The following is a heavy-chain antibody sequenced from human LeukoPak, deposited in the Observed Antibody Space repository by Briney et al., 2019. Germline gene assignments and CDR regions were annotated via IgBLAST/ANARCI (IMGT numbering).Heavy chain of an antibody. V-gene: IGHV1-69*13. CDR3: ARGGDVIPYYYGMDV. J-gene: IGHJ6*02. CDR1: GGTFSSYA. D-gene: IGHD2-21*02. CDR2: IIPIFGTA. Sequence: SVKVSCKASGGTFSSYAISWARQAPGQGLEWMGGIIPIFGTANYAQKFQGRVTITADESTSTAYMELSSLRSEDTAVYYCARGGDVIPYYYGMDVWGQGTTVTVSS.